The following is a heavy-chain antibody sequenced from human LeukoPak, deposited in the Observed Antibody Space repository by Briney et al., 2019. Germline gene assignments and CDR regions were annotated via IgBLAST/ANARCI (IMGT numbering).Heavy chain of an antibody. D-gene: IGHD3-16*02. J-gene: IGHJ4*02. Sequence: ASVKVSCKASGYTFTNYDINWVRQAPGQGLEWMGWINPNSGGTNYAQKFQGRVTMTRDTSISTAYMELSRLRSDDTAVYYCARADGDYVWGSYRTLLDYWGQGTLVTVSS. CDR1: GYTFTNYD. V-gene: IGHV1-2*02. CDR2: INPNSGGT. CDR3: ARADGDYVWGSYRTLLDY.